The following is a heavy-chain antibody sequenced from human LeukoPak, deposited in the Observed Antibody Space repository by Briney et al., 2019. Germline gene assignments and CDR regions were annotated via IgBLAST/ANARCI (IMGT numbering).Heavy chain of an antibody. D-gene: IGHD4-17*01. CDR1: GFTFSSYS. CDR2: ISSSSSTI. Sequence: GGSLRLSCAASGFTFSSYSMNWVRQAPGKGLEWVSYISSSSSTIYYADSVKGRFTISRDNAKNSLYLQMNSLRAEGTAVYYCAREDYGDYAGTNSDYWGQGTLATVSS. V-gene: IGHV3-48*01. J-gene: IGHJ4*02. CDR3: AREDYGDYAGTNSDY.